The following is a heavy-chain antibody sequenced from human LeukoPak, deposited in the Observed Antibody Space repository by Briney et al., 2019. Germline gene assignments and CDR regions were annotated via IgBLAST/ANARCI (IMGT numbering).Heavy chain of an antibody. J-gene: IGHJ4*02. D-gene: IGHD6-13*01. V-gene: IGHV3-23*01. CDR1: GFTFSSDA. Sequence: GGSLRLSCAASGFTFSSDAMNWVRLAPGKGLEWVSSVGGSSGGSTQYADAVKGRFTISRDNSKNTLYLQMNSLRAEDTAVYYCARDRYSSRLEYFEYWGQGTLVTVSS. CDR2: VGGSSGGST. CDR3: ARDRYSSRLEYFEY.